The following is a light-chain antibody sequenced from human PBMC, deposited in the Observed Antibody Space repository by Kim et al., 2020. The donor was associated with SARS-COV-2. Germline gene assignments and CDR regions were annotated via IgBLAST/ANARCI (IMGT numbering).Light chain of an antibody. CDR2: QDS. Sequence: GAPGQTASITCSGDKLGDKYACWYQQKPGQSPVLGIYQDSKRPSGIPERFSGSNSGNTATLTISGTQAMDEADYYCQAWDSSTSWVFGGGTQLT. CDR1: KLGDKY. CDR3: QAWDSSTSWV. V-gene: IGLV3-1*01. J-gene: IGLJ3*02.